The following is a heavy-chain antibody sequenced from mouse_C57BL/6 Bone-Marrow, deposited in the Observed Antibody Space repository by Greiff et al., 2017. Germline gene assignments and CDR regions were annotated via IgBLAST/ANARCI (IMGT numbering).Heavy chain of an antibody. J-gene: IGHJ2*01. V-gene: IGHV1-64*01. CDR1: GYTFTSYW. CDR2: IHPNSGST. D-gene: IGHD1-1*01. Sequence: QVQLQQSGAELVKPGASVKLSCKASGYTFTSYWMHWVKQRPGQGLEWIGMIHPNSGSTNYNEKFKSKATLTVDKSSSTAYMQLSSLTSEDSAVYYCARRGYCYGSQILYYFDYWGQGTTLTVSS. CDR3: ARRGYCYGSQILYYFDY.